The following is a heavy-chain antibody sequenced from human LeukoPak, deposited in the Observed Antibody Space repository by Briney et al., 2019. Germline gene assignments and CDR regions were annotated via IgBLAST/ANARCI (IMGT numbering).Heavy chain of an antibody. CDR1: GGTFSSYA. D-gene: IGHD3-16*02. CDR2: IIPILGIA. V-gene: IGHV1-69*04. CDR3: AREFPTYRSFDY. J-gene: IGHJ4*02. Sequence: SVTVSFKASGGTFSSYAISWVRQAPGQGLEWMGRIIPILGIANYAQKFQGRVTITADKSTSTAYTELSSLRSEDTAVYYCAREFPTYRSFDYWGQGTLVTVSS.